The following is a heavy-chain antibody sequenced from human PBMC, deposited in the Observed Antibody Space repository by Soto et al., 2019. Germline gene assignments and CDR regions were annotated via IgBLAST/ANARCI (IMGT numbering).Heavy chain of an antibody. Sequence: ASVKVSCKASGYTFTSYGISWVRQAPGQGLAWMGWISGYNGDTNYAQKFQGRVTLTTDASTSTAYLEVMTLRSDDTAVYYCAREGSYHDFDYWGLGTLVTVSS. V-gene: IGHV1-18*01. J-gene: IGHJ4*02. CDR1: GYTFTSYG. CDR3: AREGSYHDFDY. CDR2: ISGYNGDT. D-gene: IGHD3-16*02.